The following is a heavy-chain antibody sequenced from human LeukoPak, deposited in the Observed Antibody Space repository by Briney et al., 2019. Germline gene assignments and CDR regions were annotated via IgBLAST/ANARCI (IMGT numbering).Heavy chain of an antibody. CDR3: ARGGQYDFWSGYYYY. CDR1: GFTFSSYS. D-gene: IGHD3-3*01. Sequence: GGSLRLSCADSGFTFSSYSMNWVRQAPGKGLEWVSSISSSSSYIYYADSVKGRFTISRDNAKNSLYLQMNSLRAEDTAVYYCARGGQYDFWSGYYYYWGQGTLVTVSS. J-gene: IGHJ4*02. V-gene: IGHV3-21*01. CDR2: ISSSSSYI.